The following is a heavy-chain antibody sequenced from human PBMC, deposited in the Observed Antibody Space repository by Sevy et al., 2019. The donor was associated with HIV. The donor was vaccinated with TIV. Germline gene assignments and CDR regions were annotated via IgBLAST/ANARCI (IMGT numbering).Heavy chain of an antibody. CDR1: GFPVRSNY. D-gene: IGHD5-12*01. Sequence: GGSLRLSCAVSGFPVRSNYISWVRQAPGKGLGWVSTIYAGGNTYYVDSVKGRFSISRNNSKNIVYLQINSLGGEDTAVYYGARETVSGYDFWGQGTLVTVSS. CDR2: IYAGGNT. J-gene: IGHJ4*02. V-gene: IGHV3-53*01. CDR3: ARETVSGYDF.